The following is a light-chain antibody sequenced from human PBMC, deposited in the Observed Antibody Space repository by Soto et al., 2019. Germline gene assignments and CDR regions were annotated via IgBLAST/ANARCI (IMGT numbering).Light chain of an antibody. CDR3: QHRSNWPA. Sequence: EIVLTQSPATMSLSPGERATLSCRTSQSVSRNLAWYQQKPGQAPRLLIYDASQRATGIAARFSGSGSGTDFTLTISSLEPEDFALYYCQHRSNWPAFGGGTKVDI. CDR2: DAS. V-gene: IGKV3-11*01. CDR1: QSVSRN. J-gene: IGKJ4*01.